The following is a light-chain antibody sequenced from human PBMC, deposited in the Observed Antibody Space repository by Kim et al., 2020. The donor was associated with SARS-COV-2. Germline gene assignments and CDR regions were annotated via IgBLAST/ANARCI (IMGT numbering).Light chain of an antibody. J-gene: IGLJ3*02. V-gene: IGLV2-14*03. CDR3: SSYTSSSTLEWV. Sequence: SITLSCTGTSSDVGGYNYVSWYQQHPGKAPKLMFYDVSNRPSGVSNRFSGSKSDNTASLTISGLQAEDEADYYCSSYTSSSTLEWVFGGGTQLTVL. CDR1: SSDVGGYNY. CDR2: DVS.